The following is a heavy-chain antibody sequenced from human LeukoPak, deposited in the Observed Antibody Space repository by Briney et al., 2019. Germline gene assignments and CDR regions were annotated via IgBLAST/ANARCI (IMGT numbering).Heavy chain of an antibody. Sequence: GGSLSLSCAASGFTCSSFPMRWVRPAPGKGLEGVSSNRGRGGITCYADYEKGRFTMSRDNCKNTLYLQMNSLRAEDTAVYYCAKDSRGCHYDYWGQGTLVTVS. V-gene: IGHV3-23*01. D-gene: IGHD3-22*01. J-gene: IGHJ4*02. CDR3: AKDSRGCHYDY. CDR2: NRGRGGIT. CDR1: GFTCSSFP.